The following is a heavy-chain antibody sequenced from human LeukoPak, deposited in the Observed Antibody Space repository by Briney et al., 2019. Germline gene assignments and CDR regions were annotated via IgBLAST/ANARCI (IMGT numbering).Heavy chain of an antibody. CDR2: IIPIFGTA. CDR3: ARDNSGSYLKYYSDY. J-gene: IGHJ4*02. CDR1: GGTFSIYA. D-gene: IGHD1-26*01. V-gene: IGHV1-69*13. Sequence: ASVKVSCKASGGTFSIYAISWVRQAPGQGLEWMGGIIPIFGTANYAQKFQGRVTITADESTSTAYMELSSLRSEDTAVYYCARDNSGSYLKYYSDYWGQGTLVTVSS.